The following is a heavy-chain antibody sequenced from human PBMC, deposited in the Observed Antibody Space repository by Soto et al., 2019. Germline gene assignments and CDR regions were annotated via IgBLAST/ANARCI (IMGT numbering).Heavy chain of an antibody. CDR1: GFTFSSYS. V-gene: IGHV3-21*01. J-gene: IGHJ4*02. D-gene: IGHD6-13*01. CDR3: ARDPIAAAGTGGFDY. CDR2: ISSSSSYI. Sequence: GGSLRLSCAASGFTFSSYSMNWVRQAPGKGLEWVSSISSSSSYIYYADSVKGRFTISRDNAKNSLYLQMNSLRAEDTAVYYCARDPIAAAGTGGFDYWGQGTLVTVSS.